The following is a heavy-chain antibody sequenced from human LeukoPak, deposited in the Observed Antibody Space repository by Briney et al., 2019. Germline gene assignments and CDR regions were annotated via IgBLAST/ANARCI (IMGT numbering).Heavy chain of an antibody. CDR2: ISYDGSNK. Sequence: GGSLRLSCAASGFTFSSYGMHWVRQAPGKGLEWVAVISYDGSNKDYADSVKGRFTISRDNSKNTLYLQMNSLRAEDTAVCYCAKDPRRGYSYGHAKRTYMDVWGKGTTVTVSS. CDR3: AKDPRRGYSYGHAKRTYMDV. CDR1: GFTFSSYG. V-gene: IGHV3-30*18. D-gene: IGHD5-18*01. J-gene: IGHJ6*03.